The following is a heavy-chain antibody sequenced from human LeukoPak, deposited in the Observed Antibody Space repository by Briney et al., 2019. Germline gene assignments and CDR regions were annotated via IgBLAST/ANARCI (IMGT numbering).Heavy chain of an antibody. CDR2: ISYDGTNK. CDR3: ARDQEGTLYYYYYGMDV. V-gene: IGHV3-30-3*01. Sequence: PGGSLRLSCAASGFTFSTYAIHWVRQAPGKGLEWVAVISYDGTNKYYADSVKGRFIISRDNSKNSLYLQMNSLRAEDTAVYYCARDQEGTLYYYYYGMDVWGQGTTVTVSS. D-gene: IGHD1-1*01. CDR1: GFTFSTYA. J-gene: IGHJ6*02.